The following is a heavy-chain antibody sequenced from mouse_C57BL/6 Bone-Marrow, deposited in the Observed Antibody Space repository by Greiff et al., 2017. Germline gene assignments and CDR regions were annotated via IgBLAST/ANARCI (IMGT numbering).Heavy chain of an antibody. CDR2: FHPYTDDT. CDR3: ARSSTFFYYFDY. Sequence: QVQLQQSGAELVKPGASVKMSCKASGYTFTTYPIEWMTQNHGKSLEWIGNFHPYTDDTKYNEKFKGKATLTVEKSSNTVYLELSRLTSDASAVYYCARSSTFFYYFDYWGQGTTLTVSS. CDR1: GYTFTTYP. D-gene: IGHD5-1*01. V-gene: IGHV1-47*01. J-gene: IGHJ2*01.